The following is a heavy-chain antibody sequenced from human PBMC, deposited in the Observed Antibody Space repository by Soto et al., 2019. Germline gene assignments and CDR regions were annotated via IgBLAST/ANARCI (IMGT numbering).Heavy chain of an antibody. CDR1: GGTFSSYA. Sequence: SVKVSCKASGGTFSSYAISWVRHAPGQGLEWMGGIIPIFGTANYAQKFQGRVTITADESTSTAYMELSSLRSEDTAVYYCANGEDIVVVPAANDYYYGMDVWGQGTTVTVSS. V-gene: IGHV1-69*13. CDR3: ANGEDIVVVPAANDYYYGMDV. CDR2: IIPIFGTA. D-gene: IGHD2-2*01. J-gene: IGHJ6*02.